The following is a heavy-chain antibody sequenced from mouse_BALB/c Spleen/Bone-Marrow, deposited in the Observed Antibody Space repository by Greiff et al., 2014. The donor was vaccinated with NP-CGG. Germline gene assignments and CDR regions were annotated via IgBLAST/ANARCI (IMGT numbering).Heavy chain of an antibody. D-gene: IGHD1-1*01. CDR3: AYGSSFGFAY. J-gene: IGHJ3*01. CDR2: IDPYDSET. Sequence: QVQLQQSGAELVRPGASVKLSCRTSGYTFTGYWMNWAKQRPEQGLEWIGRIDPYDSETHYNQKFKVKAILTVDKSSSTAYMQLSSLTSEDSAVYYCAYGSSFGFAYWGQGTLVTVSA. V-gene: IGHV1-74*01. CDR1: GYTFTGYW.